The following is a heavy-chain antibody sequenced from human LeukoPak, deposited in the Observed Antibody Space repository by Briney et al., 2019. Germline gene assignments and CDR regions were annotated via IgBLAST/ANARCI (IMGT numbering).Heavy chain of an antibody. D-gene: IGHD3-22*01. CDR3: ARLPTFYYDSSGYHYDY. CDR1: GFTFNNYA. J-gene: IGHJ4*02. Sequence: PGGSLRLSCVASGFTFNNYAMSRVRQAPGRGLEWASSTAGSGISKDYADSVKGRFTISKDKSKNTLYLQMDNLRAEDTGVYFCARLPTFYYDSSGYHYDYWGQGTLATVSS. CDR2: TAGSGISK. V-gene: IGHV3-23*01.